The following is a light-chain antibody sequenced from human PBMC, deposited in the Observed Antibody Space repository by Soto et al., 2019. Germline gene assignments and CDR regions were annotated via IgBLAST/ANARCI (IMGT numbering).Light chain of an antibody. Sequence: EIVLTQSPATLSLSPGERAILSCRASQSVSNFLAWYQQKPGQAPRLLIYDTSNRATGIPARFSGSGSGTDFTLTSSNLEPEDFGVYYCQQRSNWPPYTFGQGTKVEIK. J-gene: IGKJ2*01. CDR2: DTS. V-gene: IGKV3-11*01. CDR3: QQRSNWPPYT. CDR1: QSVSNF.